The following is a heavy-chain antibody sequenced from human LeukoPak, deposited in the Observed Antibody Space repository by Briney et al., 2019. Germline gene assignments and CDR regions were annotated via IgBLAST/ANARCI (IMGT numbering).Heavy chain of an antibody. Sequence: ASVKVSCKASGYIFTGYYMHWVRQAPGQGLEWMGWINPDSGGTNYAQKFQGRVTMTRDTSITTAYMELSRLTSDDTAVYYCASGYSDYADYYNYYMDVWGKGITVTVSS. D-gene: IGHD4-11*01. V-gene: IGHV1-2*02. CDR1: GYIFTGYY. CDR2: INPDSGGT. CDR3: ASGYSDYADYYNYYMDV. J-gene: IGHJ6*03.